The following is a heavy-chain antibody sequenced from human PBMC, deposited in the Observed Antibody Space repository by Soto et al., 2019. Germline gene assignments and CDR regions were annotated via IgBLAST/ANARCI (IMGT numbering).Heavy chain of an antibody. J-gene: IGHJ6*03. CDR1: GYTFTSYG. CDR2: ISAYNGNT. Sequence: ASVKVSCKASGYTFTSYGISWVRQAPGQGLEWMGWISAYNGNTNYAQKLQGRVTMTTDTSTSTAYMELRSLRSDDTAVYYCARLVLRYFDWQPYYYYYMDVWGKGTTVTVSS. CDR3: ARLVLRYFDWQPYYYYYMDV. D-gene: IGHD3-9*01. V-gene: IGHV1-18*01.